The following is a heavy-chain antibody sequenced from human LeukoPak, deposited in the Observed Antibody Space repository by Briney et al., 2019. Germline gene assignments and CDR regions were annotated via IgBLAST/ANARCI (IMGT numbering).Heavy chain of an antibody. Sequence: SETLSLTCGVYGGSFSGYYWTWIRQPPGKGLEWIGEINHSGSTNYNPSLKSRVTISIDTSKNQFSLKLNSVTAADTAVYYCARGLSDVYWGQGTLVTVSS. CDR3: ARGLSDVY. J-gene: IGHJ4*02. CDR2: INHSGST. CDR1: GGSFSGYY. V-gene: IGHV4-34*01.